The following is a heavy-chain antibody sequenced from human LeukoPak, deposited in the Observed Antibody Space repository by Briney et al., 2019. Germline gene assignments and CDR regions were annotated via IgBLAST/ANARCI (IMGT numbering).Heavy chain of an antibody. CDR2: INPYSGGT. Sequence: GASVKVSCKASGYTFTGYYMHWVRQAPGQGLEWMGRINPYSGGTNYAQKFQGRVTMTRDTSISTAYMELSRLRSDDTAVYYCARGSSWYDYYYYMDVWGKGTTVTVSS. D-gene: IGHD6-13*01. J-gene: IGHJ6*03. V-gene: IGHV1-2*06. CDR1: GYTFTGYY. CDR3: ARGSSWYDYYYYMDV.